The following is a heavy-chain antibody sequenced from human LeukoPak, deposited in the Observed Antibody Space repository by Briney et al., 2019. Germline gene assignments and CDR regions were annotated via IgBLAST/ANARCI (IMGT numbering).Heavy chain of an antibody. D-gene: IGHD2-8*01. Sequence: SGGSLRLSSAASGFTFSNAWMSWVRQAPGKGLEWVAVISDDGRHNYYADSVKGRFTISRDNSKSTLYLQMNSLRDDDSAAYFCARVYLERLTAGYFDHWGQGTQVTVSP. CDR3: ARVYLERLTAGYFDH. J-gene: IGHJ4*02. V-gene: IGHV3-30*03. CDR2: ISDDGRHN. CDR1: GFTFSNAW.